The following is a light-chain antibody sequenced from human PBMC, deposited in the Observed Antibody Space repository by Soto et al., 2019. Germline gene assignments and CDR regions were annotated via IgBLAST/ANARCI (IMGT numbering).Light chain of an antibody. Sequence: DIQMTQSPTSLSASVGDRVTITCRASQSISSYLNWYQQKPGKAPKLLIYAASSLQSGVPSRFSGSGSGTDFTLTISSLQPEDFATYYCQQSYSTPVTFCQRTNVDI. J-gene: IGKJ1*01. CDR2: AAS. CDR3: QQSYSTPVT. CDR1: QSISSY. V-gene: IGKV1-39*01.